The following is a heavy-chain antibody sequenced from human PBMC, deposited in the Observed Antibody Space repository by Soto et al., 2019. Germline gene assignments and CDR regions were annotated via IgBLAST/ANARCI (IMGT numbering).Heavy chain of an antibody. V-gene: IGHV4-39*01. D-gene: IGHD4-4*01. J-gene: IGHJ2*01. CDR2: MHYSGSS. CDR3: ARAGAVTTTRWYFDL. Sequence: QLQLQESGPGLVKPSETLSLTCIVSGGSISSSNYWGWIRQSPGKGLEWIGSMHYSGSSNYNPSLKSRVTISVDTSKCQFSLKLSSVTAADTAVYYCARAGAVTTTRWYFDLWGRGTLVTVSS. CDR1: GGSISSSNY.